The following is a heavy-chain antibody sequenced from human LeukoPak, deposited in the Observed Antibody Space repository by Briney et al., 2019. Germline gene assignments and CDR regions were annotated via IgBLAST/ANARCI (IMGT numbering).Heavy chain of an antibody. D-gene: IGHD2-15*01. CDR1: GYSISSGYY. CDR3: ARSLYCSGGSCYFDY. CDR2: IYHSGST. J-gene: IGHJ4*02. Sequence: SETLSLTCAVSGYSISSGYYWGWIRQPPGKGLEWIGSIYHSGSTYYNPSLKSRVTISVDTSKNQFSLKLGSVTAADTAVYYCARSLYCSGGSCYFDYWGQGTLVTVSS. V-gene: IGHV4-38-2*01.